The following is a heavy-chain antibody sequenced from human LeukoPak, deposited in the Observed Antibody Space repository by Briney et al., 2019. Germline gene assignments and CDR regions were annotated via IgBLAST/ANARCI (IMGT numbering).Heavy chain of an antibody. CDR3: ATDSGSYSPPSDY. Sequence: GGSLRLSCAASGFTFSSYWMHWVRQAPGKGLVWVSRINSDGSSTSYADSVKGRFTISRDNAKNTLYLQMNSLRAEDTAVYYCATDSGSYSPPSDYWGQGTLVTVSS. J-gene: IGHJ4*02. V-gene: IGHV3-74*01. CDR2: INSDGSST. D-gene: IGHD1-26*01. CDR1: GFTFSSYW.